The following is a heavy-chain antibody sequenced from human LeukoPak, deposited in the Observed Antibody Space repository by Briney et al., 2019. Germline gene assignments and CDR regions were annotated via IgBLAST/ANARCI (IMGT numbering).Heavy chain of an antibody. CDR1: GSSFTSYW. Sequence: GESLQISCKGSGSSFTSYWIGWVRPLPGKGLEWMGIIYPGDSDTRYSPSFQGQVTISADKSISTAYLQWSSLKASDTAMYYCARQGDYGDQGYYYYGMDVWGQGTTVTVSS. V-gene: IGHV5-51*01. CDR2: IYPGDSDT. D-gene: IGHD4-17*01. CDR3: ARQGDYGDQGYYYYGMDV. J-gene: IGHJ6*02.